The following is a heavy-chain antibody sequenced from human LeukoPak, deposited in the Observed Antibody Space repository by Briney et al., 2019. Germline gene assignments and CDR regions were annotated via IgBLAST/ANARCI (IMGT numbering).Heavy chain of an antibody. CDR3: AREERDGYNYYWYFDL. Sequence: QPGGTLRLSCAASGFTFSSYGMSWIRQAPGKGLEWVSYISSSGSTIYYADSVKGRFTISRDNAKNSLYLQMNSLRAEDTAVYYCAREERDGYNYYWYFDLWGRGTLVTVSS. J-gene: IGHJ2*01. CDR2: ISSSGSTI. V-gene: IGHV3-48*04. CDR1: GFTFSSYG. D-gene: IGHD5-24*01.